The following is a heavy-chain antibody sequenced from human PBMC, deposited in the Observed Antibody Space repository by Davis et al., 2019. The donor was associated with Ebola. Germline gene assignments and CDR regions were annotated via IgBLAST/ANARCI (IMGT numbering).Heavy chain of an antibody. CDR2: INAGNGNT. Sequence: ASVKVSCKASGYTFTSYAMHWVRQAPGQRLEWMGWINAGNGNTKYSQKFQGRVTITRDTSASTAYMELSSLRSEDTAVYYCARGIYCSGGSCYSFDYWGQGTLVTVSS. J-gene: IGHJ4*02. CDR3: ARGIYCSGGSCYSFDY. V-gene: IGHV1-3*01. D-gene: IGHD2-15*01. CDR1: GYTFTSYA.